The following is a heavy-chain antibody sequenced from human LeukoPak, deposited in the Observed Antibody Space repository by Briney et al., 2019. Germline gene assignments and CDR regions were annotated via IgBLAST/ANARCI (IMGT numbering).Heavy chain of an antibody. J-gene: IGHJ6*03. Sequence: GSLRLSCAASGFTFRTYWMNWVRQAPGKGLEWVASIKQDGSENYYVDSVKGRFTISRDNAKNSVYLQMNSLRAEDTAVYYCARVGLTMDRGVVTYYYYMDVWGKGTTVIVSS. V-gene: IGHV3-7*03. D-gene: IGHD3-10*01. CDR1: GFTFRTYW. CDR3: ARVGLTMDRGVVTYYYYMDV. CDR2: IKQDGSEN.